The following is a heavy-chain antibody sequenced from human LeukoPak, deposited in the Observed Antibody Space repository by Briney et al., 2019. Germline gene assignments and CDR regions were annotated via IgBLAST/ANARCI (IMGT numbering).Heavy chain of an antibody. J-gene: IGHJ4*02. D-gene: IGHD3-22*01. CDR1: GGSISSSSYY. Sequence: SETLSLTCTVSGGSISSSSYYWSWIRQPPGKGLEWIGYIYYSGSTNYNPSLKSRVTISVDTSKNQFSLKLSSVTAADTAVYYCARSRGLYYYDSSGYYHGYYFDYWGQGTLVTVSS. V-gene: IGHV4-61*01. CDR3: ARSRGLYYYDSSGYYHGYYFDY. CDR2: IYYSGST.